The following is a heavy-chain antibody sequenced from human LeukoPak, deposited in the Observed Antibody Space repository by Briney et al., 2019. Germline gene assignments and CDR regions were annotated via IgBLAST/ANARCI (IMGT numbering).Heavy chain of an antibody. CDR3: TRDLAAVPGPRMDV. CDR2: INPDGSER. CDR1: GFSFSSYY. Sequence: GGSLKLSCAASGFSFSSYYMSWVRQAPGKGLEWVALINPDGSERYYVDSVKGRFTISRDNARNSLYLQMDSLRDDDTAMYFCTRDLAAVPGPRMDVWGQGTTVTVSS. J-gene: IGHJ6*02. D-gene: IGHD6-19*01. V-gene: IGHV3-7*03.